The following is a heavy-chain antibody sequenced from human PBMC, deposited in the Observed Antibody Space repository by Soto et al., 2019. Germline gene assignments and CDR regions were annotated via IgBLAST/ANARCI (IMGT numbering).Heavy chain of an antibody. J-gene: IGHJ4*02. V-gene: IGHV3-9*01. CDR2: ISWNSGSI. D-gene: IGHD6-13*01. CDR3: AKSGDGSSFYYFDY. Sequence: GGSLSPSCAATAFTLDGYAMHWVRQAPGKGLEWVSGISWNSGSIGYADSVKGRFTISRDNAKNSLYLQMNSLRAEDTVLYYCAKSGDGSSFYYFDYWGQGTLVTVSS. CDR1: AFTLDGYA.